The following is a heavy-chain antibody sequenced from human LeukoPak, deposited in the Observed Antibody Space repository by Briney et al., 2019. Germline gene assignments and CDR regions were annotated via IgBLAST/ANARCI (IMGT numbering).Heavy chain of an antibody. J-gene: IGHJ4*02. CDR1: GGSISSYY. CDR2: IYYTGTT. V-gene: IGHV4-59*01. D-gene: IGHD2-15*01. Sequence: ETLSLTCTVSGGSISSYYWSWIRQPPGKGLEWIGYIYYTGTTNYNPSLKSRVTISVDTSKNQFSLKLSSVTAADTAVYYCARGRWRLDYWGQGTLVTVSS. CDR3: ARGRWRLDY.